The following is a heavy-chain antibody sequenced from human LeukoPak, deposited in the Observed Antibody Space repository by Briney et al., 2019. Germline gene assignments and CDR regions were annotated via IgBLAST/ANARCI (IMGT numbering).Heavy chain of an antibody. CDR3: ARQYSYGRSSFPPWFDP. CDR2: IYPGDSDT. CDR1: GYSFTSYW. Sequence: GESLKISCKGSGYSFTSYWIGWVRQMPGKGLEWMGIIYPGDSDTRYSPSFQGQVTISADKSISTAYLQWSSLKASDTAMYYCARQYSYGRSSFPPWFDPWGQGTLVTVSS. V-gene: IGHV5-51*01. D-gene: IGHD5-18*01. J-gene: IGHJ5*02.